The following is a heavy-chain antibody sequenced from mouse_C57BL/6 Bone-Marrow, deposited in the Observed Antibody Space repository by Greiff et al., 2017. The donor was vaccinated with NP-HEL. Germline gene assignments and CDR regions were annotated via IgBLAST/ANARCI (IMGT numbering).Heavy chain of an antibody. CDR2: IYPGSGNT. V-gene: IGHV1-76*01. CDR1: GYTFTDYY. CDR3: ARVGGSSSAWFAY. J-gene: IGHJ3*01. D-gene: IGHD1-1*01. Sequence: VKLMESGAELVRPGASVKLSCKASGYTFTDYYINWVKQRPGQGLEWIARIYPGSGNTYYNEKFKGKATLTAEKSSSTAYMQLSSLTSEDSAVYFCARVGGSSSAWFAYWGQGTLVTVSA.